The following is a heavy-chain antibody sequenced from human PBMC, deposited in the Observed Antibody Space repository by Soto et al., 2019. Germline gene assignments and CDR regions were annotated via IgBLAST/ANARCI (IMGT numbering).Heavy chain of an antibody. J-gene: IGHJ3*02. D-gene: IGHD2-2*02. CDR3: ARLDIVVVPAAIVSDAFEI. CDR1: GFTVSSNY. V-gene: IGHV3-66*01. Sequence: EVQLVESGGGLVQPGGSLRLSCAASGFTVSSNYMSWVRQAPGKGLEWVSVIYSGGSTYYADSVKGRFTISRDNAKNTRYLQMNSLRAEDTAVYYCARLDIVVVPAAIVSDAFEIWGQGTMVTVSS. CDR2: IYSGGST.